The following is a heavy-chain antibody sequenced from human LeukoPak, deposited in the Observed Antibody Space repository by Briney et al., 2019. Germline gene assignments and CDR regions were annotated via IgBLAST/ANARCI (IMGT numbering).Heavy chain of an antibody. Sequence: SETLSLTCIVSGDSISSYYWSWIRQPPGRGLEWIGYISNSGNTNYNPSLKSRVTISVDTSKSQFSLKLTSVTSADTAVYSCARLLDNDISGDPDTFDVWGQGTTVIVSS. CDR2: ISNSGNT. V-gene: IGHV4-59*01. CDR3: ARLLDNDISGDPDTFDV. J-gene: IGHJ3*01. D-gene: IGHD3-22*01. CDR1: GDSISSYY.